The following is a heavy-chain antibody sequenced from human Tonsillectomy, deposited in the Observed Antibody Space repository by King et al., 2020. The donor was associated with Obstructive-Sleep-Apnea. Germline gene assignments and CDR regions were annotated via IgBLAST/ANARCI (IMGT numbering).Heavy chain of an antibody. V-gene: IGHV4-34*01. CDR2: INHSGST. CDR1: GGSFSGYY. J-gene: IGHJ6*02. Sequence: VQLQQWGAGLLKPSETLSLTCAVYGGSFSGYYWSWIRQPPGKGLEWIGEINHSGSTNYNPSLKSRVTISVDTSKNQFSLKLSSVTAADTAVYYCARIGAVAGSGENIYYYYGMDVWGQGTTVTVSS. D-gene: IGHD6-19*01. CDR3: ARIGAVAGSGENIYYYYGMDV.